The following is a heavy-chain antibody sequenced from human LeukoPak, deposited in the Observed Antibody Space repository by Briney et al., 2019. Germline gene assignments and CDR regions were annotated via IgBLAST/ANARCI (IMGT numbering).Heavy chain of an antibody. V-gene: IGHV1-69*05. CDR3: ARGSGYDLFDY. D-gene: IGHD5-12*01. J-gene: IGHJ4*02. CDR1: GGTFSSYA. Sequence: SVKVSCKASGGTFSSYAISWVRQAPGQGLEWMGGIIPIFGTANYAQKFQGRVTMTRDTSISTAYMELSRLRSDDTAVYYCARGSGYDLFDYWGQGTLVTVSS. CDR2: IIPIFGTA.